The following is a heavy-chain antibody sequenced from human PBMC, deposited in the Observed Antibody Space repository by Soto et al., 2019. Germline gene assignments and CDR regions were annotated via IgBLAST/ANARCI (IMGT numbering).Heavy chain of an antibody. CDR1: GDSVSSNTAA. V-gene: IGHV6-1*01. D-gene: IGHD3-22*01. J-gene: IGHJ4*02. Sequence: SQTLSLTCAISGDSVSSNTAAWKWIRQSPSRGLEWLGRTYYRSRWYNHYAVSVKSRITVIPDTSKNQFSLQLNSVTPEDTAVYYCARSGPGGYIDYWGQGTLVTVSS. CDR2: TYYRSRWYN. CDR3: ARSGPGGYIDY.